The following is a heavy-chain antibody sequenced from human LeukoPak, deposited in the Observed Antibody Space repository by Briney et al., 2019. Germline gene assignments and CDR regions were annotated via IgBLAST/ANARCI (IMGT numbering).Heavy chain of an antibody. CDR1: GGSISSGDYY. J-gene: IGHJ4*02. CDR3: ASYYCSGGNCYFDY. Sequence: PSETLSLTCTVSGGSISSGDYYWSWIRQPPGKGLEWIGYIYHSGSTHYNPSLKSRVTISVDTSKNQFSLKLSSVTAADTAVYYCASYYCSGGNCYFDYWGQGTLVTVSS. V-gene: IGHV4-30-4*01. D-gene: IGHD2-15*01. CDR2: IYHSGST.